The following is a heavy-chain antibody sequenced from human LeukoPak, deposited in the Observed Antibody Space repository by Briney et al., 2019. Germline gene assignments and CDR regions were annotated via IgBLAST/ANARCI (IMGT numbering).Heavy chain of an antibody. Sequence: GGSLRLSCAASGFTFSSYWMHWVRQAPGKELVWVSRINSDGSSTSYADSVKGRFTISRDNAKNTLYLQMNSLRAEDTAVYYCARGGYTIFGVEDFDYWGQGTLVTVSS. CDR3: ARGGYTIFGVEDFDY. J-gene: IGHJ4*02. D-gene: IGHD3-3*01. CDR1: GFTFSSYW. V-gene: IGHV3-74*01. CDR2: INSDGSST.